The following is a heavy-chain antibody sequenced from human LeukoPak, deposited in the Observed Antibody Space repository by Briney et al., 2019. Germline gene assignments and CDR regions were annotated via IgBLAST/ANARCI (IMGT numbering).Heavy chain of an antibody. D-gene: IGHD3-9*01. CDR1: LYTLTNYG. J-gene: IGHJ6*04. CDR2: ISAYNANT. CDR3: ARTDYDILTGARMDV. Sequence: GSVKVSCKASLYTLTNYGITWVRQAPGQGLEWMGWISAYNANTNYAQKFQGRVTMTTDTSTSTVYMELRSLRADDTAIYYCARTDYDILTGARMDVWGKGTTVTVSS. V-gene: IGHV1-18*04.